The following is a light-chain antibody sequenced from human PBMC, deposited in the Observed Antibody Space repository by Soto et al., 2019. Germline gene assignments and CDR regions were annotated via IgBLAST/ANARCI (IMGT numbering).Light chain of an antibody. J-gene: IGKJ5*01. CDR3: TQCTQLPPT. V-gene: IGKV2-29*03. CDR1: QRLLSSGGKTY. CDR2: EGS. Sequence: DIGMTQTPLSLSVTPAQPASISCKSSQRLLSSGGKTYLDWYLQKPGQSPQLLIYEGSTRVSGVPDRFSGSGSGTDFTLGISRVETDDVGIYYCTQCTQLPPTFGQGTRLEIK.